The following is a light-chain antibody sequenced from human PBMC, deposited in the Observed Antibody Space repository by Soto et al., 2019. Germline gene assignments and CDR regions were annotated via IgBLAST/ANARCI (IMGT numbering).Light chain of an antibody. J-gene: IGLJ3*02. CDR2: ELS. CDR1: SSDVGGYNY. Sequence: QSALTQPRSASGSPGQSVTISCTGTSSDVGGYNYVSWYQQHPGQAPKLIIYELSGRPSGVPDRFSGSRSGNTASLTISGVQAEDEADYYCCSSVGRDNLVFGGGTQLTVL. V-gene: IGLV2-11*01. CDR3: CSSVGRDNLV.